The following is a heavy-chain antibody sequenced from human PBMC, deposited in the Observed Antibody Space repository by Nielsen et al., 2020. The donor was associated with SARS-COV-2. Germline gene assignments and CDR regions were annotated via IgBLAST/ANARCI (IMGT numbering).Heavy chain of an antibody. V-gene: IGHV3-7*03. CDR1: GFTFSSYW. J-gene: IGHJ6*02. CDR2: IKQDGSEK. D-gene: IGHD3-3*01. CDR3: ARVRLPIFGNYYYGMDA. Sequence: GGSLRLSCAASGFTFSSYWMSWVRQAPGKGLEWVANIKQDGSEKYYVDSVKGRFTISRDNAKNSLYLQMNSLRAEDTAVYYCARVRLPIFGNYYYGMDAWGQGTTVTVSS.